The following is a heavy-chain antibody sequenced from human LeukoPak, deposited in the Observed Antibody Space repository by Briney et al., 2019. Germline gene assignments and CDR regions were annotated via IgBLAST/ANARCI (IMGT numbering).Heavy chain of an antibody. V-gene: IGHV4-34*01. Sequence: KPSETLSLTCAVYGGSFSGYYWSWIRQPPGKGLEWIGEINHSGSTNYNPSLKSRVTISVDTSKNQFSLKLSSVTAADTAVYYCARHHGGNLVYWGQGTLVTVSS. CDR2: INHSGST. CDR1: GGSFSGYY. D-gene: IGHD4-23*01. CDR3: ARHHGGNLVY. J-gene: IGHJ4*02.